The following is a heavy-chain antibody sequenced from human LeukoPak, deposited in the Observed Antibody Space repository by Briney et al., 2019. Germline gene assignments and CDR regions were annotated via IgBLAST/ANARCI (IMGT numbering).Heavy chain of an antibody. CDR2: ISSTSRSYI. V-gene: IGHV3-21*04. CDR1: GFTFSSYN. D-gene: IGHD1-26*01. CDR3: ARELREHGVFDI. J-gene: IGHJ3*02. Sequence: GGSLRLSCAASGFTFSSYNMNWVRQAPGKGLEWVSSISSTSRSYIYYADSVKGRFTISRDNAKNSLYLQMNSLRAEDTAVYYCARELREHGVFDIWGQGTMVTVSS.